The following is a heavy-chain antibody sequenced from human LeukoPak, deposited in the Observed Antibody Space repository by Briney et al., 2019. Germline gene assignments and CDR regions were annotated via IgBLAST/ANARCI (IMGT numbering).Heavy chain of an antibody. CDR2: IYTSGST. Sequence: SETLSLTCTVSGGSISSGSSCWTWIRQPAGKGLEWIGHIYTSGSTNYNPSLKSRVTISLDTSKNQFSLKLSSVTAADTAVYYCAREYSPWGQGALVTVSS. CDR1: GGSISSGSSC. D-gene: IGHD2-15*01. CDR3: AREYSP. V-gene: IGHV4-61*09. J-gene: IGHJ5*02.